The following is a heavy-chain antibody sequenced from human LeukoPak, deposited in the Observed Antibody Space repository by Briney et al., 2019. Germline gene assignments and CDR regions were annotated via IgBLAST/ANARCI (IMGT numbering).Heavy chain of an antibody. Sequence: GGSLRLSCAASGFTFSDYYMSWIRQAPGKGLEWVSYISSSGSTIYYADSVKGRFTISRDNAKNSLYLQMNSLRAEDTALYYCAKDMGPGVVVVSMDVWGKGTTVTVSS. CDR3: AKDMGPGVVVVSMDV. D-gene: IGHD3-22*01. CDR1: GFTFSDYY. CDR2: ISSSGSTI. V-gene: IGHV3-11*01. J-gene: IGHJ6*03.